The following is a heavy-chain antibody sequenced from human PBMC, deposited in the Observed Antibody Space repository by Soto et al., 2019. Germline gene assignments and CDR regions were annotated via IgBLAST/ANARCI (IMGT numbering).Heavy chain of an antibody. CDR3: ARDREIAVAGTPRVGFDP. D-gene: IGHD6-19*01. V-gene: IGHV3-30-3*01. J-gene: IGHJ5*02. Sequence: HPGGSLRLSCAASGFTFSSYAMHWVRQAPGKGLEWVAVISYDGSNKYYADSVKGRFTISRDNSKNTLYLQMNSLRAEDTAVYYCARDREIAVAGTPRVGFDPWGQGTLVTVSS. CDR1: GFTFSSYA. CDR2: ISYDGSNK.